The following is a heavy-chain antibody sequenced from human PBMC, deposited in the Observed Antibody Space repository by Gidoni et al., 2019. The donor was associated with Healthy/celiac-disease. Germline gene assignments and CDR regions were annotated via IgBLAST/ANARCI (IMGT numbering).Heavy chain of an antibody. J-gene: IGHJ4*02. D-gene: IGHD3-22*01. CDR2: ISGSGGST. Sequence: EVQLFESGGGLVQPGGSLRHPCAASGFTFRRYAMRGVRQAPGKGLEWVSAISGSGGSTYYAESVKGRFTISRDNSKNTLYLQMNSLRAEDTAVYYCAKAIVVVIPSPFDYWGQGTLVTVSS. V-gene: IGHV3-23*01. CDR3: AKAIVVVIPSPFDY. CDR1: GFTFRRYA.